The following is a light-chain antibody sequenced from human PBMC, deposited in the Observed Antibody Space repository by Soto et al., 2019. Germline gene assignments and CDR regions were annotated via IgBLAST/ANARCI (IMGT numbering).Light chain of an antibody. Sequence: QSVLTQPASVSGSPGQSISFSCAGSNSDFGSSVYVSWYRQHPGKAPQLIIYEVNKRPSGVSNRFSGTKSGNTASLTISGLQAEDEADYYCTSYAGSNNMGVFGTGTKVTVL. CDR2: EVN. J-gene: IGLJ1*01. CDR1: NSDFGSSVY. CDR3: TSYAGSNNMGV. V-gene: IGLV2-14*01.